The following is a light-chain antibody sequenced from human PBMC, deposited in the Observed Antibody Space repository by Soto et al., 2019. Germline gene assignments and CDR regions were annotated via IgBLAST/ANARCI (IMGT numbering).Light chain of an antibody. CDR1: QTISSW. Sequence: DIQMTQSPSTLAXSXGXXXTXXXGASQTISSWLAWYQQKPGKAPKLLIYKASTLKSGVPSRFSGSGSGTEFTLTISSLQPDDFATYYCQHYNSYSEAFGQGTKVDIK. CDR2: KAS. CDR3: QHYNSYSEA. J-gene: IGKJ1*01. V-gene: IGKV1-5*03.